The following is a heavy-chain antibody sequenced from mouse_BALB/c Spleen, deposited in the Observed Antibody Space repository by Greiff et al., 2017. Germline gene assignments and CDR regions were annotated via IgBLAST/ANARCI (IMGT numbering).Heavy chain of an antibody. J-gene: IGHJ1*01. Sequence: EVQGVESGGGLVQPGGSLKLSCAASGFTFSSYTMSWVRQTPEKRLEWVAYISNGGGSTYYPDTVKGRFTISRDNAKNTLYLQMSSLKSEDTAMYYCARPYVDVWGAGTTVTVSS. V-gene: IGHV5-12-2*01. CDR1: GFTFSSYT. CDR2: ISNGGGST. CDR3: ARPYVDV.